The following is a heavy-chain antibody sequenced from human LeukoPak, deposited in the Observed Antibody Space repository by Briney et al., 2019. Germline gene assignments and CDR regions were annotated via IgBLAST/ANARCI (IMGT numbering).Heavy chain of an antibody. J-gene: IGHJ4*02. Sequence: ASVKVSCKVSGYTLTELSMHWVRQAPGKGLEWMGGFDPEDGETIYAQKFQGRVTMTEDTSTDTAYMELSSLGSEDTAVYYCATDRDSRAAGGFDYWGQGTLVTVSS. CDR1: GYTLTELS. CDR2: FDPEDGET. CDR3: ATDRDSRAAGGFDY. V-gene: IGHV1-24*01. D-gene: IGHD6-13*01.